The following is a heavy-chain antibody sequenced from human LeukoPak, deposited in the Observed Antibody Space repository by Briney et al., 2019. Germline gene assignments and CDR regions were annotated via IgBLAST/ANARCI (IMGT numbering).Heavy chain of an antibody. CDR3: ARVRGTGYSSGWKAFDI. D-gene: IGHD6-19*01. CDR1: GYTFTTYA. V-gene: IGHV1-3*01. J-gene: IGHJ3*02. CDR2: INAGNGNT. Sequence: ASVKVSCKASGYTFTTYAMNWVRQAPGQRLEWMGWINAGNGNTKYSQKFQGRVTITRDTSASTAYMELSSLRSEDTAVYYCARVRGTGYSSGWKAFDIWGQGTMVTVSS.